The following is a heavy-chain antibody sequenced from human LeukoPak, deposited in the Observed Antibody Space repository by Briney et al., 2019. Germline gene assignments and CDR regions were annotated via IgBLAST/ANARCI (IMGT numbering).Heavy chain of an antibody. J-gene: IGHJ5*02. CDR3: ARGGDYWPQWWFDP. CDR1: GGSISTYY. V-gene: IGHV4-59*01. D-gene: IGHD1-26*01. CDR2: IYYTGST. Sequence: SETLSLTCTVSGGSISTYYWSWIRQPPGKGLEWIGYIYYTGSTSYNPSLKSRVTMSLDASKNQFSLELNSVTPADTAVYYCARGGDYWPQWWFDPWGRGTLVSVSS.